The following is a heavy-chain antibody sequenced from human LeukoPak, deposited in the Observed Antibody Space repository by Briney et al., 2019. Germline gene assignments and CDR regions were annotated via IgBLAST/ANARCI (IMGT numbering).Heavy chain of an antibody. CDR3: ARVPTVTFFDH. D-gene: IGHD4-17*01. CDR2: INHSGST. Sequence: SETLSLTCAVYGGSFSGYYWSWIRQPPGKGLEWIGEINHSGSTNYNPSLKSRVTISVDTSKNRFSLKLSSVTAADTAVYYCARVPTVTFFDHWGQGTLVTVSS. J-gene: IGHJ4*02. CDR1: GGSFSGYY. V-gene: IGHV4-34*01.